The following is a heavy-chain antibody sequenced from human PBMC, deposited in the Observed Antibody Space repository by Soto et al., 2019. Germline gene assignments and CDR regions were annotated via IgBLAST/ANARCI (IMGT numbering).Heavy chain of an antibody. D-gene: IGHD3-10*02. CDR1: GGSISSYY. J-gene: IGHJ5*01. Sequence: QVQLQESGPGLVKPSETLSLTCTVSGGSISSYYWSWIRQPPGKGLEWIGFIFYSGITSYNPSLKIRVTISIDTSEYHFSLKLNSVTAADTAVYYCASMIGDPVLSFDSWGQGTLVAVSS. V-gene: IGHV4-59*01. CDR2: IFYSGIT. CDR3: ASMIGDPVLSFDS.